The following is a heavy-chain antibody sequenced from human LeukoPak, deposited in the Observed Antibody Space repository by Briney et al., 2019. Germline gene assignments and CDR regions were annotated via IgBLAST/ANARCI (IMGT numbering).Heavy chain of an antibody. CDR1: GFTFSDYY. V-gene: IGHV3-23*01. CDR3: AKAVSQQPGFIDY. J-gene: IGHJ4*02. D-gene: IGHD6-13*01. CDR2: ISGSAGST. Sequence: PGGSLRLSCAASGFTFSDYYMSWIRQAPGKGLEWVSVISGSAGSTYYADSVKGRFTISRDNSKNTLYLQMNSLRAEDTAVYYCAKAVSQQPGFIDYWGQGTLVTVSS.